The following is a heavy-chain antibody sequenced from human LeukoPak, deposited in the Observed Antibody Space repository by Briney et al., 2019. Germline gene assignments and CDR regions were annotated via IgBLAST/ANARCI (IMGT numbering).Heavy chain of an antibody. CDR3: TTEGEWSYYFDY. D-gene: IGHD3-3*01. J-gene: IGHJ4*02. CDR1: GFIFSNAW. Sequence: GGSLRLSCAPSGFIFSNAWMTWVRHAPGKRLEWGGRFKSKTDGRTTDYAAPVKCRFTISREDSKTTLYLQMNSLKTEDTAVYYCTTEGEWSYYFDYWGQGTLVTVSS. V-gene: IGHV3-15*01. CDR2: FKSKTDGRTT.